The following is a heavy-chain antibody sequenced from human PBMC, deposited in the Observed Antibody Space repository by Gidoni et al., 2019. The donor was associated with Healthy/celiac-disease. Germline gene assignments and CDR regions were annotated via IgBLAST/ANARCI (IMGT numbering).Heavy chain of an antibody. CDR2: ISYDGSNK. V-gene: IGHV3-30*04. J-gene: IGHJ4*02. CDR3: ARDFSIIGSGYYRMGGLDY. CDR1: GFPFSSYA. D-gene: IGHD3-22*01. Sequence: QVQLVESGGGVVQPGRSLRLSCAASGFPFSSYAMPWVRQAPGKGLEWVAVISYDGSNKYYADSVKGRFTISRDNSKNTLYLQMNSLRAEDTAVYYCARDFSIIGSGYYRMGGLDYWGQGTLVTVSS.